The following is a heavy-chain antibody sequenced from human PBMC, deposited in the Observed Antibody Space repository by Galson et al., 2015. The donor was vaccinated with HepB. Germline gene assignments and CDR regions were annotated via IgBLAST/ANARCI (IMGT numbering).Heavy chain of an antibody. Sequence: SLRLSCAASGFMFSSYAMHWVRQAPGKGLQWVAVISYDGSKKYYADSLKGRFSISRDNSKNTLFLQMNSLRAEDTAVYYCARSNVPLLAPGLRFDYWGQGILVTVSS. D-gene: IGHD2-8*01. V-gene: IGHV3-30*04. CDR2: ISYDGSKK. CDR3: ARSNVPLLAPGLRFDY. CDR1: GFMFSSYA. J-gene: IGHJ4*02.